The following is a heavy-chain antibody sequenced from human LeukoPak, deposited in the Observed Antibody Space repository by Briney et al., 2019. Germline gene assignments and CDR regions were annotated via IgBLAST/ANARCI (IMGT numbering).Heavy chain of an antibody. D-gene: IGHD3-3*01. CDR1: GFTYSGFS. CDR2: ISSSSSYI. V-gene: IGHV3-21*01. J-gene: IGHJ4*02. CDR3: AKPQEADLWVPDY. Sequence: GGSLRLSCAASGFTYSGFSMNRVRQAPGKGLEWVSSISSSSSYIYYADSVKGRFTISRDNSKNTLYLEMNTLIPEDTALYYCAKPQEADLWVPDYWGQGTLVTVSS.